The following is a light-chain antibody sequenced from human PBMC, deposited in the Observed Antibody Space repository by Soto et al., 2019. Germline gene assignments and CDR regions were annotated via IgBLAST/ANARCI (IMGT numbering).Light chain of an antibody. CDR3: QQYNSYWT. CDR1: QSISSW. J-gene: IGKJ1*01. Sequence: DIQMTQSPPTLSASVGDIVTITCRASQSISSWLAWYQQKPGKAPKLLIYDACSLESGAPSRFSGSGSGTEFTLTSSSLQPDDFAAYYGQQYNSYWTFGQGTEVEIK. CDR2: DAC. V-gene: IGKV1-5*01.